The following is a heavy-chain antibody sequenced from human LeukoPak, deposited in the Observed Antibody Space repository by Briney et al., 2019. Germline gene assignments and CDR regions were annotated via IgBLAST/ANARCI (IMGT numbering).Heavy chain of an antibody. V-gene: IGHV1-3*01. CDR1: GYTFISYA. D-gene: IGHD6-19*01. J-gene: IGHJ4*02. CDR3: ARVGYSSGWPFDY. Sequence: GASVKVSCKASGYTFISYAMHWVRQAPGQRLEWMGWINAGNGNTKYSQKFQGRVTITRDTSASTAYMELSSLRSEDTAVYYGARVGYSSGWPFDYWGQGTLVTVSS. CDR2: INAGNGNT.